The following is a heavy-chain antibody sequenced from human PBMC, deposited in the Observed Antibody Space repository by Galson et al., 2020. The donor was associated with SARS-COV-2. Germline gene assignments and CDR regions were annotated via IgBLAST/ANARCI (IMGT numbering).Heavy chain of an antibody. CDR3: TTMSWIQLWPATFDY. V-gene: IGHV3-15*01. CDR1: GFTFSNAW. D-gene: IGHD5-18*01. J-gene: IGHJ4*02. Sequence: GGSLRLSCAASGFTFSNAWMSWVRQAPGKGLEWVGRIKSKTDGGTTDYAAPVKGRFTISRDDSKNTLYLQMNSLKTEDTAVYYCTTMSWIQLWPATFDYWGQGTLVTVSS. CDR2: IKSKTDGGTT.